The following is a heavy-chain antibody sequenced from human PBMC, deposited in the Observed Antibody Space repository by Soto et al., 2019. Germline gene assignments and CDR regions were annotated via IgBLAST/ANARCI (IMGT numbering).Heavy chain of an antibody. Sequence: ASVKVSCKASGYTFTSYDINWVRQATGQGLEWMGWMNPNSGNTGYAQKFQGRVTMTRNTSISTAYMELSSLRSEDTAVYYCARGGHEYGDYARAHDAFDIWGQGTMVTVSS. V-gene: IGHV1-8*01. CDR3: ARGGHEYGDYARAHDAFDI. J-gene: IGHJ3*02. D-gene: IGHD4-17*01. CDR2: MNPNSGNT. CDR1: GYTFTSYD.